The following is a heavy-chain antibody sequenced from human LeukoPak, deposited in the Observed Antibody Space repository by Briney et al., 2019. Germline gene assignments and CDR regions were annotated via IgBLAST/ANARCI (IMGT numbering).Heavy chain of an antibody. D-gene: IGHD6-6*01. V-gene: IGHV4-34*01. J-gene: IGHJ6*02. Sequence: SETLSLTCAVYGGSFSGYYWSWIRQPPGKGLEWIGEINHSGSTNYNPSLKSRVTISVDTSKNQFSLKLSSVTAADTAVYYCARGYGSSPYYYYYGMDVWGQGTTVTVSS. CDR1: GGSFSGYY. CDR3: ARGYGSSPYYYYYGMDV. CDR2: INHSGST.